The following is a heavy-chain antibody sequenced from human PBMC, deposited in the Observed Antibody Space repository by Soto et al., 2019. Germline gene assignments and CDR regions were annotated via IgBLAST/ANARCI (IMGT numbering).Heavy chain of an antibody. CDR3: AHRVLRTVFALVTTTAIYFDF. J-gene: IGHJ4*02. CDR2: IYWDDDK. CDR1: GFSLTTSGVG. Sequence: QITLNESGPTVVRPTETLTLTCRFSGFSLTTSGVGVGWIRQSPGKAPEWLALIYWDDDKRYSSSLKSRLTITNDTSNNQVVLTVSYLDPTDTATYYCAHRVLRTVFALVTTTAIYFDFWGQGTPVAVSS. D-gene: IGHD3-3*01. V-gene: IGHV2-5*02.